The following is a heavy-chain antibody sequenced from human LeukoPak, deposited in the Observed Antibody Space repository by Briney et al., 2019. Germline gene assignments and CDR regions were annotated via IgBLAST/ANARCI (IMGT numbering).Heavy chain of an antibody. J-gene: IGHJ4*02. CDR1: GFTFSYYW. CDR2: IWYDGSNK. Sequence: GGSLRLSCATSGFTFSYYWMTWVRQAPGKGLEWVAVIWYDGSNKYYADSVKGRFTISRDNSKNTLYLQMNSLRGEDTAVYYCAKDGYSSSWYYFDHWGQGTLVTVSS. D-gene: IGHD6-13*01. CDR3: AKDGYSSSWYYFDH. V-gene: IGHV3-33*06.